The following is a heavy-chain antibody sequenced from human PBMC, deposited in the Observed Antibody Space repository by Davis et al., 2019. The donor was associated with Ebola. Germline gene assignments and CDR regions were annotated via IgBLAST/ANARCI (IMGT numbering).Heavy chain of an antibody. CDR2: INPSGGST. CDR1: GYTFTSYF. Sequence: AASVKVSCKASGYTFTSYFIHWVRQAPGQGLEWMGIINPSGGSTTYAQKFQGRVTITRDTSASTAYMELSSLRSEDTAVYFCARDEFDYWGQGTLVTVSS. V-gene: IGHV1-46*01. J-gene: IGHJ4*02. CDR3: ARDEFDY.